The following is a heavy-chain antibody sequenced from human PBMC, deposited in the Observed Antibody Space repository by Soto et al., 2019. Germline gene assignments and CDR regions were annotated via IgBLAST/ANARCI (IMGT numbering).Heavy chain of an antibody. CDR2: ISSSGSTI. D-gene: IGHD3-3*01. J-gene: IGHJ5*02. V-gene: IGHV3-11*01. Sequence: QVQLVESGGGLVKPGGSLRLSCAASGFTFSDYYMSWIRQAPGKGLEWVSYISSSGSTIYYADSVKGRFTIPRDNAKNSLYLQMNSLRAEDTAVYYCARARDYDFWSGEVRDWFDPWGQGTLVTVSS. CDR1: GFTFSDYY. CDR3: ARARDYDFWSGEVRDWFDP.